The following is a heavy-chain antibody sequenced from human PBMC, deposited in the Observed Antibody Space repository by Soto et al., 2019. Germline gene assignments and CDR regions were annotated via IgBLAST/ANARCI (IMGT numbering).Heavy chain of an antibody. V-gene: IGHV1-69*13. J-gene: IGHJ4*02. D-gene: IGHD3-3*02. Sequence: SVKVSCKASGGAFRKSAISWVRQAPGQGLEWMGGIIPVLETTDYAQTFQGRVTISADEVTNTVYLELSSLRSEDTAIYYCARDLSCDAILGVVTYYFDNWGQGTLVTVSS. CDR1: GGAFRKSA. CDR2: IIPVLETT. CDR3: ARDLSCDAILGVVTYYFDN.